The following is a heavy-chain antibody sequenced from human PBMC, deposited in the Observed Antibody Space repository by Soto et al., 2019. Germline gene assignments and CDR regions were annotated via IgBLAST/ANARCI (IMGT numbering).Heavy chain of an antibody. J-gene: IGHJ3*01. V-gene: IGHV1-2*02. CDR1: GYTFTGYF. Sequence: ASVKVSCKASGYTFTGYFIHWVRQAPGQGLEWMGSINPNSAVTNYAERFQGRVTMTRDMSARTAYMDLSSLRSDDTTVYYRAGESYNHEGFDVWGQGKMVTVSS. CDR3: AGESYNHEGFDV. D-gene: IGHD3-10*01. CDR2: INPNSAVT.